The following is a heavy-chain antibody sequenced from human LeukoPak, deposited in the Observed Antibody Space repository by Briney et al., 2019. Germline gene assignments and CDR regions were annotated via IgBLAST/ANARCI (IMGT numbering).Heavy chain of an antibody. CDR3: ARDDSGSFGY. CDR1: GFTVSSNY. Sequence: GGSLRLSCAVSGFTVSSNYMSWVRQAPGKGLEWVSVIYSGGSTYYADSVKGRFTISRDNSKNTLYLQMNSLRAEDTAVYYCARDDSGSFGYWGQGTLVTVSS. J-gene: IGHJ4*02. D-gene: IGHD1-26*01. CDR2: IYSGGST. V-gene: IGHV3-66*01.